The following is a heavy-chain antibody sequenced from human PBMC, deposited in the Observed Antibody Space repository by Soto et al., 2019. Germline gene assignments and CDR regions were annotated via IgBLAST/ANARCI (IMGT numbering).Heavy chain of an antibody. CDR3: AKDSAYSSGGFEH. Sequence: PGRSLRLSCSPSGFDPCAHGMHWVRQAPGKGLEWVAVISYDRRNRDYADSGKGRFTISREDSRNTVYLQMNGLRADDTAVYFCAKDSAYSSGGFEHWGQGILVTVSS. D-gene: IGHD6-25*01. CDR2: ISYDRRNR. J-gene: IGHJ4*02. CDR1: GFDPCAHG. V-gene: IGHV3-30*18.